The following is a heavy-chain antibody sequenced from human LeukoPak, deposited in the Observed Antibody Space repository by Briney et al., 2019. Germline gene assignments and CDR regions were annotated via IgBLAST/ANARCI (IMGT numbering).Heavy chain of an antibody. V-gene: IGHV3-53*01. J-gene: IGHJ4*02. CDR2: IYSGGTT. CDR1: GFTVNSNY. Sequence: TGGSLRLSCAASGFTVNSNYMSWLRQAPGQGLEWVSIIYSGGTTHYADSVKGRFTISRDNTKNTLYLQMDSLRAEDTAVYYCARRAGTGDRDYFDSWGQGTLVTVSS. CDR3: ARRAGTGDRDYFDS. D-gene: IGHD3/OR15-3a*01.